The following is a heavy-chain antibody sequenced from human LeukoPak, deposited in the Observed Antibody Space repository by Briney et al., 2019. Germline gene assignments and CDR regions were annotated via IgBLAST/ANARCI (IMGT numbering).Heavy chain of an antibody. V-gene: IGHV4-34*01. CDR3: ARVRNAPYGMDV. CDR1: GGSFSGYY. J-gene: IGHJ6*02. Sequence: SETLSLTCAVYGGSFSGYYWSWIRQPPGKGLEWIGEINHSGSTNYNPSLKSRVTISVDTSKNQFSLKLSSVTAADTAVYYCARVRNAPYGMDVWGQGTTVTVSS. CDR2: INHSGST. D-gene: IGHD2-8*01.